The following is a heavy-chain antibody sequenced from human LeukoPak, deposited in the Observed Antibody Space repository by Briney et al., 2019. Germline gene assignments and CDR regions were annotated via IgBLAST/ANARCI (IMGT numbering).Heavy chain of an antibody. CDR3: ARRRHYGSGHCNWFDP. V-gene: IGHV4-34*01. J-gene: IGHJ5*02. CDR2: INHSGST. CDR1: GGSFSGYY. Sequence: SETLSLTCAVYGGSFSGYYWSWIRQPPGKGLEWIGEINHSGSTNYNPSLKSRVTISVDTSKNQFSLKLSSVTAADTAVYYCARRRHYGSGHCNWFDPWGQGTLVTVSS. D-gene: IGHD3-10*01.